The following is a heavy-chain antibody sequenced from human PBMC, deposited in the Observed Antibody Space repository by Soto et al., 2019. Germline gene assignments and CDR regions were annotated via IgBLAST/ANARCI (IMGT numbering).Heavy chain of an antibody. CDR2: ISYDGSNK. J-gene: IGHJ6*02. D-gene: IGHD3-3*01. V-gene: IGHV3-30-3*01. CDR3: ARDLIVTIFGRPISYYYYGMDI. CDR1: GYTFKIYA. Sequence: PGGSPRLSCAASGYTFKIYAMHLSRQAPGKGREWVAVISYDGSNKYYADSVKGRFTISRDNSKNTLYLQMNSLRAEDTAVYYCARDLIVTIFGRPISYYYYGMDIRGQGTTVTVPS.